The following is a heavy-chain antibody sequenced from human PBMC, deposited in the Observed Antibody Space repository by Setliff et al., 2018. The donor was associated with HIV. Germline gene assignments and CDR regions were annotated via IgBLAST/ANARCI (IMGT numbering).Heavy chain of an antibody. Sequence: PGGSLRLSCVGSGFTFSDYEMNWVRQAPGKGLEWVSHISGSGDTKYYADSVKGRFTIPRDNAKNSLYLQMNSLRVEDTAFYYCVRGAFGESDYWGRGTLVTVSS. CDR3: VRGAFGESDY. D-gene: IGHD3-10*01. V-gene: IGHV3-48*03. CDR1: GFTFSDYE. J-gene: IGHJ4*02. CDR2: ISGSGDTK.